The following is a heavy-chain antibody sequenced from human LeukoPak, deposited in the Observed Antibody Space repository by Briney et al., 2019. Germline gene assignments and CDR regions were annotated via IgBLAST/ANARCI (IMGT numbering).Heavy chain of an antibody. CDR2: IYYSGST. CDR1: GGSISSSYYY. V-gene: IGHV4-39*07. CDR3: ARRLYDGFDI. D-gene: IGHD2-8*01. Sequence: SETLSLTCTVSGGSISSSYYYWGWIRQPPGKGLEWIGSIYYSGSTYYNPSLKSRVTLSVDTSKNQFSLKLRSVTAADTAVYYCARRLYDGFDIWGQGTMVTVSS. J-gene: IGHJ3*02.